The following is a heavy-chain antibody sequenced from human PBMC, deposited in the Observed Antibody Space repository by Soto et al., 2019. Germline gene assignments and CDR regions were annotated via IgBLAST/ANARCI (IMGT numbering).Heavy chain of an antibody. CDR1: GGSISSGGYY. Sequence: QVQLQESGPGLVKPSQTLSLTCTVSGGSISSGGYYWSWIRQHPGKGLEWIGYIYYSGSTYYNPSLKSRVSIPVGXSKTQFSVKLSSVTAADTAVYYCARGGTTVTTYDYWGQGTLVTVSS. J-gene: IGHJ4*02. CDR3: ARGGTTVTTYDY. V-gene: IGHV4-31*03. CDR2: IYYSGST. D-gene: IGHD4-17*01.